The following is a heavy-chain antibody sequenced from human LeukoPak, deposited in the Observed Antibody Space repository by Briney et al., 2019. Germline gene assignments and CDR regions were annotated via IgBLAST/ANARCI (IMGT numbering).Heavy chain of an antibody. CDR2: VSSTSSYI. Sequence: PGGSLILSCAASGFTFSSHSMNWVRQAPGQGLEWVSAVSSTSSYIYYAGSVKGRFTISRDNAKNSVYLQMNSLRAEDTAVYCCVRDLWNEVKIFDYWGQGTLVTVSS. D-gene: IGHD3-3*01. V-gene: IGHV3-21*01. J-gene: IGHJ4*02. CDR3: VRDLWNEVKIFDY. CDR1: GFTFSSHS.